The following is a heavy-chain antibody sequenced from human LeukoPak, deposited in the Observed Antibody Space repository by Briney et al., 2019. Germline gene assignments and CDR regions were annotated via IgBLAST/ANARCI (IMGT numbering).Heavy chain of an antibody. V-gene: IGHV1-18*01. Sequence: SCAASGFTFSSYGMHWVRHAPGKGLEWMGWISAYDGNTDYAQKLQGRVTMTTDTSTSTAYMELRSLRSDDTAVYYCARVTQTDYDFDYWGQGTLVTVSS. D-gene: IGHD4-17*01. CDR1: GFTFSSYG. J-gene: IGHJ4*02. CDR3: ARVTQTDYDFDY. CDR2: ISAYDGNT.